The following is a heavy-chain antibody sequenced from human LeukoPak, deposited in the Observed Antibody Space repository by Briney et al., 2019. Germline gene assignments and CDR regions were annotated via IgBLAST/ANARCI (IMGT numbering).Heavy chain of an antibody. J-gene: IGHJ4*02. CDR2: ISYDSSVK. Sequence: GGSLRLSCAASGFNFSSFPMYWGRQAPGKGLDWVAVISYDSSVKRYANSVKGRFTISRDNSKNTLYLQMNSLRTEDTAVYYCARDELTYSSSSIDYWGQGSLVTVSS. CDR3: ARDELTYSSSSIDY. D-gene: IGHD6-13*01. V-gene: IGHV3-30-3*01. CDR1: GFNFSSFP.